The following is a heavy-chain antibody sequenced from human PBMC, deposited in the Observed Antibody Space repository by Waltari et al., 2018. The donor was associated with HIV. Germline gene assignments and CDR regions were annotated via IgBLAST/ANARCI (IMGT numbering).Heavy chain of an antibody. J-gene: IGHJ6*02. V-gene: IGHV4-61*02. CDR1: GGSISSGSYY. CDR3: AREGKEDYDFWSGYFFGMDV. D-gene: IGHD3-3*01. Sequence: QVQLQESGPGLVKHSQTLSLTCTVYGGSISSGSYYWSWIRQPAGEGLEWIGRIYTSGSTNYNPSHKSRVTISVDTSKNQFSLKLSSVTAADTAVYYCAREGKEDYDFWSGYFFGMDVWGQGTTVTVSS. CDR2: IYTSGST.